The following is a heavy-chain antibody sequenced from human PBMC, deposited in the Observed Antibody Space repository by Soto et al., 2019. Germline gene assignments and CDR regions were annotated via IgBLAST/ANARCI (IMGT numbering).Heavy chain of an antibody. Sequence: ASVKVSCKASGYTFTGYYMHWVRQAPGQGLEWMGWINPNSGGTNYAQKFQGRVTMTRDTSISTAYMELSRLRSDDTAVYYCARAPGYCTNGVCYPLYYYYGMDVWGQGTTVTDSS. D-gene: IGHD2-8*01. CDR2: INPNSGGT. CDR1: GYTFTGYY. V-gene: IGHV1-2*02. CDR3: ARAPGYCTNGVCYPLYYYYGMDV. J-gene: IGHJ6*02.